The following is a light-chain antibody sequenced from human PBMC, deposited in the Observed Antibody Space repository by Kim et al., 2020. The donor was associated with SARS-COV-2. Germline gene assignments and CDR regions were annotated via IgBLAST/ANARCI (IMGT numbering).Light chain of an antibody. CDR2: GTS. J-gene: IGKJ2*01. CDR3: QQYGNSRYT. V-gene: IGKV3-20*01. Sequence: ELVLTQSPGTLSLSPGEAATLSCRASQSVSGAYLAWYQQKPGQAPRLVIYGTSSRATGIPDRFSGSGSGTDFTLTISRLEPEDFALYYCQQYGNSRYTFGPGTKLEIK. CDR1: QSVSGAY.